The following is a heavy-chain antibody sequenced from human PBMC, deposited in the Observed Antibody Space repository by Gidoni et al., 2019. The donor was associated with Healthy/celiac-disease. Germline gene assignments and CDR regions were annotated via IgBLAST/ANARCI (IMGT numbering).Heavy chain of an antibody. CDR3: ARNYYDSSGGDAFDI. J-gene: IGHJ3*02. V-gene: IGHV3-33*01. CDR1: GFTFSSYG. CDR2: IWYDGINK. Sequence: QVQLVESGGGVVQPGRPLRLPCAASGFTFSSYGMHWVRQAPGKGLEWVSVIWYDGINKYYADSVKGRFTISRDNSKNTLYLQMNSLRAEDTAVYYCARNYYDSSGGDAFDIWGQGTMVTVSS. D-gene: IGHD3-22*01.